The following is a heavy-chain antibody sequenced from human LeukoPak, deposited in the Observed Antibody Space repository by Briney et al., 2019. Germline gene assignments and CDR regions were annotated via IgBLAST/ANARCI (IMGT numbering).Heavy chain of an antibody. V-gene: IGHV3-74*01. Sequence: GGSLRLSCAASGFTFSNYWMYWVRQALGKGLVWVSRISTDAKTTSYADSVKGRFTISRDNAKNTLYLQMNSLRAEDTAAYYCARERGNSGGNTNGYFDYWGQGTLVTVSS. J-gene: IGHJ4*02. CDR3: ARERGNSGGNTNGYFDY. D-gene: IGHD4-23*01. CDR2: ISTDAKTT. CDR1: GFTFSNYW.